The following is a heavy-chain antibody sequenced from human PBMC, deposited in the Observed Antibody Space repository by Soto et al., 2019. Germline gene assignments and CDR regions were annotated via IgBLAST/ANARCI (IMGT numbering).Heavy chain of an antibody. CDR3: ARSYYYDSSGYYYVTT. CDR2: IYHSGST. Sequence: SETLSLTCAVAGGSISSSNGWSWVRQPPGKGLEWIGEIYHSGSTNYNPSLKSRVTISVDKSKNQFSLKLSSVTAADTAVYYCARSYYYDSSGYYYVTTWGQGTLVTVSS. D-gene: IGHD3-22*01. CDR1: GGSISSSNG. V-gene: IGHV4-4*02. J-gene: IGHJ5*02.